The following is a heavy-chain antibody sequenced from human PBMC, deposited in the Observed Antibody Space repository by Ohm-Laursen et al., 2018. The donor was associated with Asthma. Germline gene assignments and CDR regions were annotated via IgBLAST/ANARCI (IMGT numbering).Heavy chain of an antibody. D-gene: IGHD3-3*01. CDR2: GGSYYDGGLK. Sequence: SLRLSCTASGFTFRSYAMHWVCQAPGKGLEWVAVGGSYYDGGLKYYADSVNGRFTVSRDDSKNTLYLQMNSLRPDDTAVYYCARDVMEWYLPAFDFWGQGTLVTVSS. J-gene: IGHJ4*02. CDR3: ARDVMEWYLPAFDF. V-gene: IGHV3-30-3*01. CDR1: GFTFRSYA.